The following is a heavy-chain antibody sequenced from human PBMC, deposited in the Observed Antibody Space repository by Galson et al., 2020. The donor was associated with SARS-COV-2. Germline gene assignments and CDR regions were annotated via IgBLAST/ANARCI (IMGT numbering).Heavy chain of an antibody. V-gene: IGHV4-38-2*02. CDR1: GYSISSGYY. CDR2: IYHSGST. CDR3: ARDLHPTRITIFGVVIGFNFDY. D-gene: IGHD3-3*01. J-gene: IGHJ4*02. Sequence: SETLSLTCTVSGYSISSGYYWGWIRQPPGKGLEWIGSIYHSGSTYYNPSLKSRFPISVDTSKNQFSLKLSSVTAADTAVYYCARDLHPTRITIFGVVIGFNFDYWGQGTLVTVSS.